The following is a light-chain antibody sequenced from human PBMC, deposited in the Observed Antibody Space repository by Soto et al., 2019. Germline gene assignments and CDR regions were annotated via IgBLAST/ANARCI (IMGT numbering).Light chain of an antibody. CDR3: QQRADLRVT. Sequence: ILLTQSPATLSLLPGEGATLSCRASEHASTYIAWYQQKSGQAPRLLIYDASNRATGVPARFSGSGSGTDFTLTISSLEPGDSAVYYCQQRADLRVTFGGGTKVEIK. J-gene: IGKJ4*01. CDR1: EHASTY. CDR2: DAS. V-gene: IGKV3-11*01.